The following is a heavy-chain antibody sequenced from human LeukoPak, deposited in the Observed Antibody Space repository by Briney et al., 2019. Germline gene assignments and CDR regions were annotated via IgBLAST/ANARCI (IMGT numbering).Heavy chain of an antibody. V-gene: IGHV3-23*01. CDR2: ISGSGGTT. Sequence: PGGSLRLSCAASGFTFSSYAMSWVRQAPGKGLEWVSTISGSGGTTDYADSVKGRFTISRHNSKNTLYLQMNSLRAEDTAVYYCAKSLLTTATGTGRAFDIWGQGTMVTVSA. J-gene: IGHJ3*02. CDR3: AKSLLTTATGTGRAFDI. CDR1: GFTFSSYA. D-gene: IGHD1-1*01.